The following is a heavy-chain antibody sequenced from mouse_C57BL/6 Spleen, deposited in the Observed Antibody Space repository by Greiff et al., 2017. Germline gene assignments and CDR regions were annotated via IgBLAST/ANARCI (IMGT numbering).Heavy chain of an antibody. CDR1: GYTFTSYW. J-gene: IGHJ3*01. V-gene: IGHV1-55*01. Sequence: QVQLKESGAELVKPGASVKMSCKASGYTFTSYWITWVKQRPGQGLEWIGDIYPGSGSTNYNEKFKSKATLTVDTSSSTAYMQLSSLTSEDSAVYYCARCASSGYWFAYWGQGTLVTVSA. CDR3: ARCASSGYWFAY. D-gene: IGHD3-2*02. CDR2: IYPGSGST.